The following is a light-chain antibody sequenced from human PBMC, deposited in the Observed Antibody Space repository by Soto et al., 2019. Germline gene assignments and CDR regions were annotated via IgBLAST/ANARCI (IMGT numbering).Light chain of an antibody. V-gene: IGKV1-39*01. CDR2: AAI. CDR3: QQTYSTPST. J-gene: IGKJ2*01. Sequence: DIQMTQSPSSLSASVGERVTITCRASQSISTYLNWYQQIPGKAPKLLIYAAISLQSGVPSRFSGSGSATDFALTISSLQPEDFATYHCQQTYSTPSTFGQGTKVEIK. CDR1: QSISTY.